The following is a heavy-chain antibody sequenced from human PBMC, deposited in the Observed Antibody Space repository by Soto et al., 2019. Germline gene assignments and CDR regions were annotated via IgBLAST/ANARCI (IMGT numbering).Heavy chain of an antibody. V-gene: IGHV3-23*01. Sequence: EVQLLESGGGLVQPGGSLRLSCAASGFTFSSYAMSWVRQAPGKGLEWVSAISGGVGSTYYADSVKGRFTISRDNSKNTLSLEMKNLRAEDTAVYYCAQPTMLVVVTPDYWGQGTLVTVSS. CDR2: ISGGVGST. CDR1: GFTFSSYA. J-gene: IGHJ4*02. D-gene: IGHD3-22*01. CDR3: AQPTMLVVVTPDY.